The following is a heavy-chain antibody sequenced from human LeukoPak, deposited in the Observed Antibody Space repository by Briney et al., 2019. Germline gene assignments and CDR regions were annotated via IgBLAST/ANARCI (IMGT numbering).Heavy chain of an antibody. CDR2: IYYSGST. CDR3: ARYSPFCTNGVCYYRAFDY. CDR1: GGSISSGDYY. V-gene: IGHV4-61*08. Sequence: SETLSLTCTVSGGSISSGDYYWSWIRQPPGKGLEWIGYIYYSGSTNYNPSLKSRVTISVDTSKNQFSLKLSSVTAADTAVYYCARYSPFCTNGVCYYRAFDYWGQGTLVTVSS. J-gene: IGHJ4*02. D-gene: IGHD2-8*01.